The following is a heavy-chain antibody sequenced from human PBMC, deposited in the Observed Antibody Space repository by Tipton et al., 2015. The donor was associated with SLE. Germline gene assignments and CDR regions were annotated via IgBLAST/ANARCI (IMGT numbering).Heavy chain of an antibody. CDR1: GGSVISSPHH. Sequence: TLSLTCSVSGGSVISSPHHWGWVRQPPGRGLEWIGSAHHSEGSSQTPSLRSRVTISVDTSKNQFSLRLHSVAAADTAVYYCARGGVRFLGGLRAFDIWGQGTMVTVSS. J-gene: IGHJ3*02. CDR2: AHHSEGS. D-gene: IGHD3-3*01. V-gene: IGHV4-39*07. CDR3: ARGGVRFLGGLRAFDI.